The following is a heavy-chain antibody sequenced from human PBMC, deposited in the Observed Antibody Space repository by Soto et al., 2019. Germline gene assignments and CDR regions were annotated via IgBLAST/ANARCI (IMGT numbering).Heavy chain of an antibody. CDR1: GFTFSSYG. Sequence: HLGGSLRLSCSASGFTFSSYGMHWVRQAPGKGLEWVAVIWYDGSNKYYADSVKGRFTISRDNSKNTLYLQMNSLRAGDTAVYYCAREAEPQYYYGSGSYYNRGVYGYWGQGTLVTVSS. J-gene: IGHJ4*02. CDR2: IWYDGSNK. D-gene: IGHD3-10*01. V-gene: IGHV3-33*01. CDR3: AREAEPQYYYGSGSYYNRGVYGY.